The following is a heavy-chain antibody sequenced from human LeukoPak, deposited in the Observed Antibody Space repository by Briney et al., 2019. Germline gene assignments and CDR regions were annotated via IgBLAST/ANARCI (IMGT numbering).Heavy chain of an antibody. Sequence: SAAPSLTCTVSGGSISSYYWSWIRQPPGKGLEWIGYIYYSGSPNYNPSLKNRVTISVDTSKNQFSLRLSSVTAADTAVYYCARARSANYCSSTSCYLPKTYYFDYWGQGTLVTVSS. CDR1: GGSISSYY. CDR3: ARARSANYCSSTSCYLPKTYYFDY. V-gene: IGHV4-59*01. D-gene: IGHD2-2*01. J-gene: IGHJ4*02. CDR2: IYYSGSP.